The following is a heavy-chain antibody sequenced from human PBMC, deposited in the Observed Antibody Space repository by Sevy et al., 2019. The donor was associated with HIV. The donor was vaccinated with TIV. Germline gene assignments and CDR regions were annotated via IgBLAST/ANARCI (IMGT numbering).Heavy chain of an antibody. CDR1: GYTFTNYY. J-gene: IGHJ4*02. D-gene: IGHD6-13*01. V-gene: IGHV1-46*03. CDR3: ARGVGTGRCFDY. Sequence: ASVKVSCKASGYTFTNYYIHWVRQAPGQGLQWMGVINPSGGSTYYEQKFQGRVTMTRETSTRTVYMELSSLRSEDTAVYYCARGVGTGRCFDYWGQGTLVTVSS. CDR2: INPSGGST.